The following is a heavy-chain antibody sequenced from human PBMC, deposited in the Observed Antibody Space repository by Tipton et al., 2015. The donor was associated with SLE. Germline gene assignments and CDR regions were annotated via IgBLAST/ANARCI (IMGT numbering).Heavy chain of an antibody. CDR3: ASGTYFFGY. V-gene: IGHV1-18*01. CDR1: GGTFSSYT. CDR2: ISAYNGNR. D-gene: IGHD1-26*01. Sequence: QLVQSGAEVKKPGSSVKVSCKASGGTFSSYTISWVRQAPGQGLEWMGWISAYNGNRKYAKKVQGRVTMTTDTSTSTAYLELRSLRSDDTAVYYCASGTYFFGYWGQGTLVTVSS. J-gene: IGHJ4*02.